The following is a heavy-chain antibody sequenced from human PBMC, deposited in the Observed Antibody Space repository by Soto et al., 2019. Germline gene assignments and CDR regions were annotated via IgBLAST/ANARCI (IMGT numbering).Heavy chain of an antibody. D-gene: IGHD3-10*01. CDR1: GYSFTNND. CDR2: MNPGSGDT. CDR3: ARMATFGSLNSFDP. V-gene: IGHV1-8*01. J-gene: IGHJ5*02. Sequence: ASVKGSCKASGYSFTNNDVSWVRQATGQGLEWMGWMNPGSGDTGYAQKFQGRVTMTREISIATAYMELSGLRSDDTDIYYCARMATFGSLNSFDPWGQGTMVTVS.